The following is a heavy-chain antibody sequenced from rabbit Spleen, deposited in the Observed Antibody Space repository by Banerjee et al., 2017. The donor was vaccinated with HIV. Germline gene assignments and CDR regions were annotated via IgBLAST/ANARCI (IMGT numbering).Heavy chain of an antibody. CDR2: ITGSGNT. D-gene: IGHD8-1*01. CDR1: GFDLNNYYY. Sequence: EQLEESGGDLVQPEGSLTLTCTASGFDLNNYYYMCWVRQAPGKGLEWIACITGSGNTYYASWAKGRFTISKTSSTTVTLQMTSLTAADTATYFCARDTGSSFSSYGMDLWGPGTLVTVS. J-gene: IGHJ6*01. CDR3: ARDTGSSFSSYGMDL. V-gene: IGHV1S45*01.